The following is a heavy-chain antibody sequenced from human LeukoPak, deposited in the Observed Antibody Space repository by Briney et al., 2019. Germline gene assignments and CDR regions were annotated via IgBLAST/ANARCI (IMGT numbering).Heavy chain of an antibody. J-gene: IGHJ4*02. V-gene: IGHV4-4*07. CDR3: AREEVVVAATVFDY. CDR1: GGSISSYY. Sequence: PSETLSLTXTVSGGSISSYYWSWIRQPAGKGLEWIGRIYTSGSTNYNPSLKSRVTMSVDTSKNQFSLKLSSVTAADTAVYYCAREEVVVAATVFDYWGQGTLVTVSS. D-gene: IGHD2-15*01. CDR2: IYTSGST.